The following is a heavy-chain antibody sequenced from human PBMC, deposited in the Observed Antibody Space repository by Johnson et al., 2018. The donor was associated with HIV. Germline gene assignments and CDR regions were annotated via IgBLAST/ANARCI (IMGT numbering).Heavy chain of an antibody. V-gene: IGHV3-15*01. D-gene: IGHD3-22*01. CDR2: IKSKTDGGTT. J-gene: IGHJ3*02. CDR1: GFTFSNAW. CDR3: TTETYYYDSSGYYYGHAFDI. Sequence: VQLVESGGGLVKPGGSLRLSCAASGFTFSNAWMSWVRQAPGTGLEWVGRIKSKTDGGTTDYAAPVKGRFTISRDDSKNTLYLQMNSLKTEDTAVYYCTTETYYYDSSGYYYGHAFDIWGQGTMVTVSS.